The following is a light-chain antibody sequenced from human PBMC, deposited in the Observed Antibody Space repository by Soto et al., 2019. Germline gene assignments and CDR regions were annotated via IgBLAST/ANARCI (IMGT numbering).Light chain of an antibody. CDR1: QSIRSY. J-gene: IGKJ1*01. Sequence: DIQMTQSPSSLSASVGDRVTITCRESQSIRSYLNWYQQKPGKAPKLLIYAASSLQSGVPSRFSGSGSGTEFTLTISSLQPEDFETYYCLQHNSYTRTFGQGTKVDIK. V-gene: IGKV1-17*01. CDR2: AAS. CDR3: LQHNSYTRT.